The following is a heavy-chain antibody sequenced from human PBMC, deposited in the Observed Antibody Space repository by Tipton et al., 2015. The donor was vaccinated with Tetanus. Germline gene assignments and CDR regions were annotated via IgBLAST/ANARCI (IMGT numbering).Heavy chain of an antibody. CDR1: GYTLTSYH. J-gene: IGHJ6*02. Sequence: QSGAEVKKPGASVKVSCKASGYTLTSYHMHWVRQAPGQGLEWMGIINPIGGSTSYAQKFQGRITMTGATSTSTVYMDLNSLTSEDTAVYYCARGPRHDPKTFYAMDRWGPGTSVIVSS. V-gene: IGHV1-46*01. CDR3: ARGPRHDPKTFYAMDR. D-gene: IGHD1-1*01. CDR2: INPIGGST.